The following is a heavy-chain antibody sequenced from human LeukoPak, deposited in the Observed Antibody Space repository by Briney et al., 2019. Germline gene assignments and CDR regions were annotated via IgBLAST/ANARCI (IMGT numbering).Heavy chain of an antibody. CDR2: INPNSGGT. J-gene: IGHJ5*02. CDR3: ARDGGDYWFDP. Sequence: TSVKVSCKAFGYTFTDYYMHWVRQAPGQGLEWMGWINPNSGGTNYAQKFQGRVTMTRDTSISTAYMELSRLRSDDTAVYYCARDGGDYWFDPWGQGTLVTVSS. CDR1: GYTFTDYY. V-gene: IGHV1-2*02. D-gene: IGHD3-10*01.